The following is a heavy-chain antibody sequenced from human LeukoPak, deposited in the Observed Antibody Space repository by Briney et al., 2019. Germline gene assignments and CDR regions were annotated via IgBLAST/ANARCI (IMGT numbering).Heavy chain of an antibody. CDR1: GYTFTSYA. CDR3: ARVIRGDFWSGYYTGREDY. J-gene: IGHJ4*02. Sequence: ASVKVSCKASGYTFTSYAMNWVRQAPGQGLEWMGWINTNTGNPTYAQGSTGRFVFSLDTSVSTAYLQISSLKAEDTAVYYCARVIRGDFWSGYYTGREDYWGQGTLVTVSS. V-gene: IGHV7-4-1*02. CDR2: INTNTGNP. D-gene: IGHD3-3*01.